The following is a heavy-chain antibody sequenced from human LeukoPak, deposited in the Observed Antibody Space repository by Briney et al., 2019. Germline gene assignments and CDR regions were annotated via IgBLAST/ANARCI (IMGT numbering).Heavy chain of an antibody. CDR2: SSAYNGNT. Sequence: ASVKVSCKASGYTFTSYGISWVRQAPGQGLEWMGWSSAYNGNTNYAQKLQGRVTMATDTSTSTAYMELRSLRSDDTAVYYCARDLHPTLELPLMYYFDYWGQGTLVTVSS. V-gene: IGHV1-18*01. D-gene: IGHD1-7*01. J-gene: IGHJ4*02. CDR1: GYTFTSYG. CDR3: ARDLHPTLELPLMYYFDY.